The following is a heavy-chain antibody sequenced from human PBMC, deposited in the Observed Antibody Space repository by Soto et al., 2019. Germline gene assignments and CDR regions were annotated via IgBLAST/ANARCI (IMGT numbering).Heavy chain of an antibody. Sequence: QVQLQESGPGLVKPSDTLSLTCAVSGYSISSSNWWGWIRQPPGKGLEWIGYIYYSGTTYYNPSLKSRVTVSIDTSKNQCSQTLTSVTAVDTAVYYGGRREIQGLIDYWGQGTLVTVSS. CDR2: IYYSGTT. CDR1: GYSISSSNW. CDR3: GRREIQGLIDY. J-gene: IGHJ4*02. D-gene: IGHD1-26*01. V-gene: IGHV4-28*01.